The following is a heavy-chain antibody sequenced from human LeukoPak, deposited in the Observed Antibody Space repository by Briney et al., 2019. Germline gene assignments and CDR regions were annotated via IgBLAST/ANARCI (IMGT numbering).Heavy chain of an antibody. V-gene: IGHV3-23*01. CDR1: GFTVSSNY. Sequence: RGSLRLSCAASGFTVSSNYMSWVRQAPGKGLEWVSAISGSGDSTYYADSVKGRFTISRDNSKNTLYLQMNSLRAEDTAVYYCAKGNYITYCYYMDVWGKGTTVTVSS. D-gene: IGHD4-11*01. J-gene: IGHJ6*03. CDR2: ISGSGDST. CDR3: AKGNYITYCYYMDV.